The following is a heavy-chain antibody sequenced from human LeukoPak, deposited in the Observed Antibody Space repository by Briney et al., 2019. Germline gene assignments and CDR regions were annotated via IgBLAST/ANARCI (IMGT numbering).Heavy chain of an antibody. CDR3: AKAPNIVVVPAAILLVL. Sequence: GGSLRLSCAASGFTFSSYAMSWVRQAPGKGLEWVSAISGSGGSTYYADSVKGRFTISRDNSKNTLYLQMNSLRAEDTAVYYCAKAPNIVVVPAAILLVLWGQGTLVTVSS. V-gene: IGHV3-23*01. CDR2: ISGSGGST. CDR1: GFTFSSYA. J-gene: IGHJ4*02. D-gene: IGHD2-2*01.